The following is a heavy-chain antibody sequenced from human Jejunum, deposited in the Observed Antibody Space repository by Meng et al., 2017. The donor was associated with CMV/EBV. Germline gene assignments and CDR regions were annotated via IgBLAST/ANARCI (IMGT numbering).Heavy chain of an antibody. CDR3: LTYTSSSHSFGP. CDR2: INSRSGAT. J-gene: IGHJ5*02. D-gene: IGHD6-6*01. V-gene: IGHV1-2*02. CDR1: VDTPTADF. Sequence: ASVDTPTADFMFWVRQAPGQGLEWMGWINSRSGATQYAQKFQGRVTMTRDTSISTVYMDLSSLRSDDTADYYCLTYTSSSHSFGPWGQGTLVTVSS.